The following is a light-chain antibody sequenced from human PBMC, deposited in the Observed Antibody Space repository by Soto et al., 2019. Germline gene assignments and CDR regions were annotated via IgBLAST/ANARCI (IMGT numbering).Light chain of an antibody. CDR2: GAS. CDR3: QQYGSSFWT. Sequence: EIVLTQSPGTLSLSPGERATLSCRASQSVSSSLAWFQQKPGQAPRLLIFGASSRATDIPDRFSGSGSGTDFTLTISTLEPEDFAVYYCQQYGSSFWTFGQGTKVDIK. CDR1: QSVSSS. J-gene: IGKJ1*01. V-gene: IGKV3-20*01.